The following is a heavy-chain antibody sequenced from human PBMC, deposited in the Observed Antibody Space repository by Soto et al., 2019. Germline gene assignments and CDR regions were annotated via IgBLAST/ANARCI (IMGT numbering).Heavy chain of an antibody. V-gene: IGHV1-8*01. CDR3: ARFVRHHLPTIDF. J-gene: IGHJ4*02. Sequence: QVQLVQSGAEVKDPGASVRVSCKASGYTFTSYDLNWVRQAPVQGLEWMGWMNPESRNTGYSQKFQGSVTMTRDTSISTAYMERTSRRSEDTAVYYCARFVRHHLPTIDFWGQGTLATVSS. CDR1: GYTFTSYD. CDR2: MNPESRNT. D-gene: IGHD3-10*01.